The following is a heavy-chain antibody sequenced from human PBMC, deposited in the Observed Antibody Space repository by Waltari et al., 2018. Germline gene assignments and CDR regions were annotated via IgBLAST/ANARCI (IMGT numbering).Heavy chain of an antibody. CDR3: ARGPMLDYGDNSGHYYYGLDV. V-gene: IGHV4-34*01. Sequence: QVQLQQWGAGLLKPSETLSLTCAVYGEPLSGSFWSCIRPPPGRGLEWIGEISHIRSTNFNPSLKNRVTISVDTSKRQFSLKLSSVTAADAAVYFCARGPMLDYGDNSGHYYYGLDVWGQGTTVIVSS. CDR2: ISHIRST. J-gene: IGHJ6*02. CDR1: GEPLSGSF. D-gene: IGHD4-17*01.